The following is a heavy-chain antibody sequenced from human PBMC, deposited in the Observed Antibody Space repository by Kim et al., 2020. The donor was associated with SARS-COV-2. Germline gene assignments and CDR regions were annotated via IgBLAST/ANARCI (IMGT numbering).Heavy chain of an antibody. D-gene: IGHD3-10*01. CDR2: INHSGST. J-gene: IGHJ1*01. Sequence: SETLSLTCAVYGGSFSGYYWSWIRQPPGKGLEWIGEINHSGSTNYNPSLKSRVTISVDTSKNQFSLKLSSVTAADTAVYYCARVGRSGHPRAEYFQHWGQGTLVTVSS. V-gene: IGHV4-34*01. CDR1: GGSFSGYY. CDR3: ARVGRSGHPRAEYFQH.